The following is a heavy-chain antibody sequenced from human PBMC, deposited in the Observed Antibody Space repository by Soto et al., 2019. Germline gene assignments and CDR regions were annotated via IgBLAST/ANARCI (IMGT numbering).Heavy chain of an antibody. CDR1: GFTFSSYA. J-gene: IGHJ6*02. CDR3: AKGGSWYDYYYYGMDV. D-gene: IGHD6-13*01. Sequence: EVQLLESGGGLVQPGGSLRLSCAASGFTFSSYAMSWVRQAPGKGLEWVSAISGSGGSTYYADSVKGRFTISRDNSKNTLYLQMNSLRAEDTAVYYCAKGGSWYDYYYYGMDVWGQGTTVTVSS. V-gene: IGHV3-23*01. CDR2: ISGSGGST.